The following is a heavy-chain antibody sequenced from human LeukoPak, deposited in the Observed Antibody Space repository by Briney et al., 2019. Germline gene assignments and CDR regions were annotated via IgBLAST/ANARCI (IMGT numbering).Heavy chain of an antibody. Sequence: PGGSLRLSCAASGFTFSSYAMGWVRQAPGKGLEWVSAISGSGGSTYYADSVKGRFTISRDNSKNTLYLQMNSLRAEDTAVYYCAKRHDFWSGYYFVAAPDVWGQGTTVTVSS. CDR3: AKRHDFWSGYYFVAAPDV. J-gene: IGHJ6*02. CDR1: GFTFSSYA. D-gene: IGHD3-3*01. V-gene: IGHV3-23*01. CDR2: ISGSGGST.